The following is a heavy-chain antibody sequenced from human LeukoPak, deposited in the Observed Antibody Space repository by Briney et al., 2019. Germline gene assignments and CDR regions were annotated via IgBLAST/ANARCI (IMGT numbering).Heavy chain of an antibody. D-gene: IGHD3-16*01. V-gene: IGHV3-23*01. CDR3: AKGYYDYVWGSYYFDY. Sequence: GGSLRLSCAASEFTFSSYAMSWVRQAPGKGLEWVSAISGSGGSTYYADSVKGRFTISRDNSRDTLYLQMNSLRAEDTAVYYCAKGYYDYVWGSYYFDYWGQGTLVTVSS. CDR1: EFTFSSYA. CDR2: ISGSGGST. J-gene: IGHJ4*02.